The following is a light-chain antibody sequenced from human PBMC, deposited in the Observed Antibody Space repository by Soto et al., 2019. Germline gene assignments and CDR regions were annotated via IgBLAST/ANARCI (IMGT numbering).Light chain of an antibody. Sequence: QSVLTQPPSVSGAPGQRVTISCTGSSSNIGAGYDVHWYQHLPGTAPKLLIYGNSNRPSGVPVRFSGSKSGTSASLAITGLQAEDEADYYCQSYDSSLSGSVFGGGTQLTVL. V-gene: IGLV1-40*01. J-gene: IGLJ2*01. CDR1: SSNIGAGYD. CDR3: QSYDSSLSGSV. CDR2: GNS.